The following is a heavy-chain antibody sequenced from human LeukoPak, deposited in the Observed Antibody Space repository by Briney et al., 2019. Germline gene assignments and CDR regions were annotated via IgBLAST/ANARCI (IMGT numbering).Heavy chain of an antibody. J-gene: IGHJ4*02. D-gene: IGHD3-10*01. CDR3: ARGVDYYGV. CDR1: GGSFSGYS. CDR2: INHSGGT. Sequence: PSETLSLTCAVYGGSFSGYSWNWIRQPPVKGLEWIGEINHSGGTNYNPSLKSRVTISVDTSKKQFSLKLSSVTAADTAVYYCARGVDYYGVWGQGPLVTVSS. V-gene: IGHV4-34*01.